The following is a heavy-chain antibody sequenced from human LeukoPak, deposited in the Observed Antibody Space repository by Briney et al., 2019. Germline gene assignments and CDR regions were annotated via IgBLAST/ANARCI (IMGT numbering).Heavy chain of an antibody. CDR2: ISSSGSTI. CDR1: GFTFSSYE. Sequence: GGSLRLSCAASGFTFSSYEMNWVRQAPGKGLEWVSYISSSGSTIYYADSVKGRFTISRDNAKNSLYLQMNSLRAEDTAVYYCARGGGVQWLDRTLHFDYWGQGTLVTVSS. V-gene: IGHV3-48*03. D-gene: IGHD6-19*01. J-gene: IGHJ4*02. CDR3: ARGGGVQWLDRTLHFDY.